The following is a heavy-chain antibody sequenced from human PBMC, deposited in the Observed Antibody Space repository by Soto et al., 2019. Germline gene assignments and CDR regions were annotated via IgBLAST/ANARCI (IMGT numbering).Heavy chain of an antibody. CDR1: GFTFSSYG. D-gene: IGHD4-17*01. CDR3: AKVHLYTVTTDDAFDI. J-gene: IGHJ3*02. Sequence: GGSLRLSCAASGFTFSSYGMHWVRQAPGKGLEWVAVISYDGSNKYYADSVKGRFTISRDNSKNTLSLQMNSLRAEDTAVYYCAKVHLYTVTTDDAFDIWGQGTMVTVSS. CDR2: ISYDGSNK. V-gene: IGHV3-30*18.